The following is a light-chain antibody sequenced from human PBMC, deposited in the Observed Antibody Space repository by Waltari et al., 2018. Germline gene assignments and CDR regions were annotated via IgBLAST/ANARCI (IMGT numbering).Light chain of an antibody. CDR1: ISNLGENY. Sequence: QSVLTQPPSVSAAPGQQVTISCSGSISNLGENYVSWYQQLPGTAPKLLIPDDNERPSGIPDRFSASKSGSSATLGITGLQTGDEADYYCGTWDSSLSAAVFGGGTKVTVL. V-gene: IGLV1-51*01. CDR3: GTWDSSLSAAV. J-gene: IGLJ3*02. CDR2: DDN.